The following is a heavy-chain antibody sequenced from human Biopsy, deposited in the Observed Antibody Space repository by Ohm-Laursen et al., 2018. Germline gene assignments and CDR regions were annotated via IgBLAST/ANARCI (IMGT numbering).Heavy chain of an antibody. CDR1: DGSINSYY. J-gene: IGHJ4*02. D-gene: IGHD5-18*01. V-gene: IGHV4-59*01. Sequence: SETLSLTCAVSDGSINSYYWNWIRRPPGKRLEWIGNIYYSGSTNFNPSLKSRVTISVGTSKNQFSLKLSSVTAADTAVYFCARGSSYGYDFDYWGQGTLVAVSS. CDR3: ARGSSYGYDFDY. CDR2: IYYSGST.